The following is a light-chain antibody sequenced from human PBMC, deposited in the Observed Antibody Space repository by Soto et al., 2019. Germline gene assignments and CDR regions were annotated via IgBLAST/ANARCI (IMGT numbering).Light chain of an antibody. CDR2: GTN. Sequence: QTVVTQEPSFSVSPGGTVTLTCGWSSGSVSTSNYPSWYQQTPGQAPRMLIYGTNTRSSGVPDRFSGSILGNKAALTITGAKADDESDYYCVLYIGSGIAVFGGGTQLTVL. J-gene: IGLJ2*01. CDR1: SGSVSTSNY. V-gene: IGLV8-61*01. CDR3: VLYIGSGIAV.